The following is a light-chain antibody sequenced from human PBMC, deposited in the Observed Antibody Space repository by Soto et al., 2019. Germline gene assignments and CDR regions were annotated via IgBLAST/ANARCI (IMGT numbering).Light chain of an antibody. CDR1: QSISSW. CDR2: KAS. V-gene: IGKV1-5*03. CDR3: QQYYSYLT. Sequence: DVKMTQSPSTLSASVGDRVTITCRASQSISSWLAWYQQKPGKAPKLLIYKASSLESGVPSRFSGSGSGTEFTLTISSLQPDDFATYYCQQYYSYLTFGQGTKVEIK. J-gene: IGKJ1*01.